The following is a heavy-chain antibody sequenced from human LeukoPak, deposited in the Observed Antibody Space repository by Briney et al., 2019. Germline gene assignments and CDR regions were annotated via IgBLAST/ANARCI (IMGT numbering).Heavy chain of an antibody. CDR1: GGSISSYY. V-gene: IGHV4-4*07. D-gene: IGHD1-26*01. Sequence: SETLSLTCTVSGGSISSYYWSWIRQPAGKGLEWIGRIYTSGSTNYNPSLKSRVTMSVDTSKNQFSLKLSSVTAADTAMYYCARPYVVGATEYDDYWGQGTLVTVSS. CDR3: ARPYVVGATEYDDY. CDR2: IYTSGST. J-gene: IGHJ4*02.